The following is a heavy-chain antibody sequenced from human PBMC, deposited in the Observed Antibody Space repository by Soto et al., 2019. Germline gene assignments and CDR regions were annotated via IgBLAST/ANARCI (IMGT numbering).Heavy chain of an antibody. CDR3: ARVFGHYDYIWGSYRQYYFDY. V-gene: IGHV1-18*01. J-gene: IGHJ4*02. CDR1: GYTFTSYG. Sequence: ASVKVSCKASGYTFTSYGISWVRQAPGQGLEWMGWISAYNGNTNYAQKLQGRVTMTTDTSTSTAYMELRSLRSDDTAVYYCARVFGHYDYIWGSYRQYYFDYWGQGTLVTVS. D-gene: IGHD3-16*02. CDR2: ISAYNGNT.